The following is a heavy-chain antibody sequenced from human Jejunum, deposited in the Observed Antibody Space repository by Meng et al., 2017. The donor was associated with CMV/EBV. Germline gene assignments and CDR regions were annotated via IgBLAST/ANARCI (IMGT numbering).Heavy chain of an antibody. CDR1: GFTFSGYT. D-gene: IGHD3-3*01. CDR2: IRGNGGSA. CDR3: AKGAAFGVTAPDY. Sequence: SGFTFSGYTMTWVRQAPGKGLEWVSRIRGNGGSAAYADSVQDRFTIFRDNSQNTLYLQMNSLRAEDTAVYYCAKGAAFGVTAPDYWGQGTLVTISS. V-gene: IGHV3-23*01. J-gene: IGHJ4*02.